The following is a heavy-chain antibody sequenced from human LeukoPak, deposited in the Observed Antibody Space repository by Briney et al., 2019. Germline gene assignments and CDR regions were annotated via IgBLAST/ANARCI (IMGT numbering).Heavy chain of an antibody. Sequence: SETLSLTCTVSGGSISTYYWSWIRQPPGKGLEWIGYLYYSGSTRYNPSLESRVTMSIDTSKNHFALKLDSVTAADTAVYYCARDKRVAVAGTYIYYYYMDVWGNGTTVTISS. D-gene: IGHD6-19*01. CDR1: GGSISTYY. J-gene: IGHJ6*03. CDR3: ARDKRVAVAGTYIYYYYMDV. CDR2: LYYSGST. V-gene: IGHV4-59*01.